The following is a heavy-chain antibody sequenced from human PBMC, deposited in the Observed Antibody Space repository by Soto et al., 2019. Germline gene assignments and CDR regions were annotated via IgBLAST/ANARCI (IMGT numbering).Heavy chain of an antibody. D-gene: IGHD1-1*01. CDR1: GYTFTSYG. V-gene: IGHV1-18*01. CDR2: ISAHNGNT. Sequence: QVHLVQSGAEVKKPGASVKVSCKGSGYTFTSYGITWVRQAPGQGLEWMGWISAHNGNTNYAQKILGRVTVTRDTSTSTAYMELRSRISDDTAVYYCARRRYGDYWGQGALVTVSS. CDR3: ARRRYGDY. J-gene: IGHJ4*02.